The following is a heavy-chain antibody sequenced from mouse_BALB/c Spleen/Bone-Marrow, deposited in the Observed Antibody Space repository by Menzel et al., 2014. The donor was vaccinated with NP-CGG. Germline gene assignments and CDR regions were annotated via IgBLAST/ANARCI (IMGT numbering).Heavy chain of an antibody. Sequence: QVQLQQSGAELMKPGASVKISCKATGYTFSSYWIEWVKQRPGHGLERIGEILPGSGSIKYNEKFEGKATFTADTSSNTAYMQLSSLTSEGSAVYYCASRYDTMDYWGQGTSVTVSS. J-gene: IGHJ4*01. V-gene: IGHV1-9*01. CDR3: ASRYDTMDY. CDR1: GYTFSSYW. CDR2: ILPGSGSI.